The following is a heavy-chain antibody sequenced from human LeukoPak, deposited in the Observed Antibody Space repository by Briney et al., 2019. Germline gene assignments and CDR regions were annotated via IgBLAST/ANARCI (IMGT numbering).Heavy chain of an antibody. CDR2: IFTSGST. CDR1: GASISSGSYY. V-gene: IGHV4-61*02. J-gene: IGHJ4*02. D-gene: IGHD6-6*01. CDR3: ASQLGYFDF. Sequence: SQTLSLTCAVSGASISSGSYYWTWLRQPAGKGLEWIGRIFTSGSTNYNPSLKSRVTISVDRSKNQFSLKLSSVTAADTAVYYCASQLGYFDFWGQGTLSPSPQ.